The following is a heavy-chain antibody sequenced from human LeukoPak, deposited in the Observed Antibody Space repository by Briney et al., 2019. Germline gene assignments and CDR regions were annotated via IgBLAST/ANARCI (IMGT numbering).Heavy chain of an antibody. D-gene: IGHD4/OR15-4a*01. J-gene: IGHJ3*02. CDR2: IYYTGST. CDR3: ARHANSDAFDI. Sequence: SETLSLTCTVSGGSISSYYWSWIRQPPGKGLEWIGYIYYTGSTNSNPSLKSRVTISVDTSKNQFSLKLSSVTAADTAVYYCARHANSDAFDIWGQGTMVTVSS. CDR1: GGSISSYY. V-gene: IGHV4-59*01.